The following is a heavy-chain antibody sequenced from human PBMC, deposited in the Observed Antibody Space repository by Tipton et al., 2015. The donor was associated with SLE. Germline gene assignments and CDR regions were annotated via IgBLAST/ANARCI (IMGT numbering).Heavy chain of an antibody. Sequence: LRLSCAVSGGSISSGGYSWSWIRQPPGKGLEWIGYIYHTGSTYYNPSLKSRVTISVDTSKNQFSLKVSSVTAADTALYYCARGKGGAFFDYWGQGTLVTVSS. CDR2: IYHTGST. CDR3: ARGKGGAFFDY. D-gene: IGHD1-26*01. CDR1: GGSISSGGYS. J-gene: IGHJ4*02. V-gene: IGHV4-30-2*01.